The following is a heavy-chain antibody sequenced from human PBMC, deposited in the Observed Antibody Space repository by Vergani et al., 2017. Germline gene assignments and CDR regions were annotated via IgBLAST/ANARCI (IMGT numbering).Heavy chain of an antibody. V-gene: IGHV3-66*02. CDR2: IYSGGST. Sequence: EVQLVESGGGLVQPGRSLRLSCAASGFTFDDYAMHWVRQAPGQGLEWVSVIYSGGSTYYADSVKGRFTISRDNSKNTPYLQKNSLRAECTAVYYCARDRERCDSSGWVYFDYWGQGGLVTVSS. CDR3: ARDRERCDSSGWVYFDY. J-gene: IGHJ4*02. D-gene: IGHD6-19*01. CDR1: GFTFDDYA.